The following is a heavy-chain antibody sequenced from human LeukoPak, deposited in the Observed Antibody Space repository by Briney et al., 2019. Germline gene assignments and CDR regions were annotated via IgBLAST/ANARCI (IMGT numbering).Heavy chain of an antibody. J-gene: IGHJ6*02. V-gene: IGHV3-15*01. CDR1: GFTFSNAW. CDR3: TTGEYCSGGSCYSRYDYYYGMDV. D-gene: IGHD2-15*01. Sequence: GRSLRLSCAASGFTFSNAWMSWVRQAPGKGLEWVGRIKSKTDGATTDYAAPVKGRFTISRDDSKNTLYLQMNSLKTEDTAVYCCTTGEYCSGGSCYSRYDYYYGMDVWGQGTTVTVSS. CDR2: IKSKTDGATT.